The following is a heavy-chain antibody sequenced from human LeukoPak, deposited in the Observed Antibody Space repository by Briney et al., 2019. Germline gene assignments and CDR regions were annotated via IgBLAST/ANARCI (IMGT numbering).Heavy chain of an antibody. V-gene: IGHV4-59*01. J-gene: IGHJ4*02. D-gene: IGHD2-2*01. Sequence: SETLSLTCTVSDGSITNYDWSWVRQPPGKGLEFIGHVHYSGTANYNPSLRSRVTISIDTSKKHFFLKLKSVTAADTAVYYCANGYCSSTSCQPGGYWGQGTLVTVSS. CDR1: DGSITNYD. CDR2: VHYSGTA. CDR3: ANGYCSSTSCQPGGY.